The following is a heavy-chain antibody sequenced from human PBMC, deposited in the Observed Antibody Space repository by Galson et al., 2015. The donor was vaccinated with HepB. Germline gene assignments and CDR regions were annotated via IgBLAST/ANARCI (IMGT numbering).Heavy chain of an antibody. CDR3: AKRFSSWTSSYHYYSLDV. V-gene: IGHV3-23*01. Sequence: SLRLSCAASGFTFSNYAMNWVRQAPGKGLEWVSTINSGGHSTYYADSVKDRFTISRDNSKNTLSLQMNSLSAGDTAIYYCAKRFSSWTSSYHYYSLDVWGPGTTVTVSS. D-gene: IGHD6-13*01. CDR2: INSGGHST. J-gene: IGHJ6*02. CDR1: GFTFSNYA.